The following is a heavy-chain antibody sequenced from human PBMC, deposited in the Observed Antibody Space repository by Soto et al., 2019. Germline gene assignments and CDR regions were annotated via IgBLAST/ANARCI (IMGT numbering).Heavy chain of an antibody. CDR2: INHFGST. D-gene: IGHD3-3*01. Sequence: PSETLSLTCAVYGESFSGYYWSWIRQPPGKGLEWIGEINHFGSTNYNPSLKGRVSISVDTYRKQVSLKLTSVTAADTAVYYCARGQSMTIFGVVTRDAFYFSGQGT. V-gene: IGHV4-34*01. CDR3: ARGQSMTIFGVVTRDAFYF. CDR1: GESFSGYY. J-gene: IGHJ3*01.